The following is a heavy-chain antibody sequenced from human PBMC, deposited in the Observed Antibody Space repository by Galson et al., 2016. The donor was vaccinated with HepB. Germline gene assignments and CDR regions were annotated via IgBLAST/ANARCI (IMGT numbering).Heavy chain of an antibody. V-gene: IGHV1-18*04. CDR1: GYTFSNFG. CDR3: ARDSPDDYNGYFCFDY. D-gene: IGHD3-22*01. CDR2: ISVSRGNT. J-gene: IGHJ4*02. Sequence: SVKVSCKASGYTFSNFGLSWLRQAPGEGLEWMGWISVSRGNTNYAQKFQDRVTMTTDTSTSTAYMELRSLRSDDTAVYFCARDSPDDYNGYFCFDYWGQGILVSVSS.